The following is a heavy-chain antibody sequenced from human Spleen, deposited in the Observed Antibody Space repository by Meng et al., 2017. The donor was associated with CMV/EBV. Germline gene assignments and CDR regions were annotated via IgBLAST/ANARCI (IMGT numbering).Heavy chain of an antibody. Sequence: ASGGTVSSYAISWVRQSAGQGLEWMGGIIRIFGTANYAQKFQGRVTITTDESTSTASMELSSLRSEDTAVYYCARDHSGYDYGWFDPWGQGTLVTVSS. CDR1: GGTVSSYA. CDR2: IIRIFGTA. CDR3: ARDHSGYDYGWFDP. V-gene: IGHV1-69*05. J-gene: IGHJ5*02. D-gene: IGHD5-12*01.